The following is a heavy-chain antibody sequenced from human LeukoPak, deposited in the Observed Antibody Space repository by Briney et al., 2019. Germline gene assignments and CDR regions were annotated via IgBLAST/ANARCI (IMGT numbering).Heavy chain of an antibody. CDR2: ISGSGGST. Sequence: GGSLRLSCAASGFTFSSYAMSWVRQAPGKGLEWVSAISGSGGSTYYADSVKGRFTISRDNSKNTLYLQMDSLRAEDTAVYYCAKDREHIVVVTAIGFDPWGQGTLVTVSS. CDR3: AKDREHIVVVTAIGFDP. V-gene: IGHV3-23*01. J-gene: IGHJ5*02. CDR1: GFTFSSYA. D-gene: IGHD2-21*02.